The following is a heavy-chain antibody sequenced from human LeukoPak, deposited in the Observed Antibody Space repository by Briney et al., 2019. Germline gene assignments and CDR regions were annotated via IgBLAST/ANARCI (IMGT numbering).Heavy chain of an antibody. J-gene: IGHJ5*02. V-gene: IGHV3-48*01. Sequence: GGSLRLSCAASGFTFSNYSMNWVRQAPGKGLERVSYISSSSSTIYYADSVRGRFTISRDNARNSLYLQMNSLRAEDTAVYYCASSGIAAAPPTWGQGTLVTVSS. CDR3: ASSGIAAAPPT. CDR1: GFTFSNYS. D-gene: IGHD6-13*01. CDR2: ISSSSSTI.